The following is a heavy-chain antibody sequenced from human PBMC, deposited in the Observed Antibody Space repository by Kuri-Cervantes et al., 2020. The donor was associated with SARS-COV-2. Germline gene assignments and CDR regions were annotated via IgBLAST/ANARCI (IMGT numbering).Heavy chain of an antibody. CDR1: GYTLTELS. CDR2: FDPEDGET. V-gene: IGHV1-24*01. J-gene: IGHJ2*01. D-gene: IGHD3-22*01. Sequence: ASVKVSCKVSGYTLTELSTHWVRQAPGKGLEWMGGFDPEDGETIYAQKFQGRVTMTEDTSTDTAYMELSSLRSEDTAVYYCATAYRGYHYWYFDLWGRGTLVTVSS. CDR3: ATAYRGYHYWYFDL.